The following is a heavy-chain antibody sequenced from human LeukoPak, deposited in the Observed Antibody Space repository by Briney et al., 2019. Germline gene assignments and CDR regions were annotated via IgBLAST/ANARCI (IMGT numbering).Heavy chain of an antibody. J-gene: IGHJ4*02. CDR2: ISGSGGST. CDR1: GFTFSSYA. V-gene: IGHV3-23*01. D-gene: IGHD2-15*01. CDR3: AKDALSRKMVGYFDY. Sequence: GGSLRLSCAASGFTFSSYAMSWVRQAPGKGLEWVSSISGSGGSTYYADSVKGRFTISRDNSKNTLYLQMNSLRAEDTAVYYCAKDALSRKMVGYFDYWGQGTLVTVSS.